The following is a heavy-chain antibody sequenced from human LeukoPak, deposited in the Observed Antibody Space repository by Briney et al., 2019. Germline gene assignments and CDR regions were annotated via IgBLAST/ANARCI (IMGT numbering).Heavy chain of an antibody. D-gene: IGHD6-13*01. J-gene: IGHJ4*02. CDR3: AKREGEYSSSTAPMFDY. CDR2: ISGSGGST. Sequence: GGSLRLSCAASGFTFSSYAMSWVRQAPGKGLEWVSAISGSGGSTYYADSVKGRFTISRDNSKNTLYLQMNSLRAEDTAVYYCAKREGEYSSSTAPMFDYWGQGTLVIVSS. V-gene: IGHV3-23*01. CDR1: GFTFSSYA.